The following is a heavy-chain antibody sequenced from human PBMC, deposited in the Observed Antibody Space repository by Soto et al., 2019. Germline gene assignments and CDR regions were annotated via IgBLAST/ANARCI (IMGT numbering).Heavy chain of an antibody. CDR2: INAGNGNT. Sequence: QVQLVQSGAEVKKPGASVKVSCKASGYTFTSYAMHWVRQAPGQRLEWMGWINAGNGNTKYSQKFQGRVTITRDTSASTAYMELSSLRSEDTAVYYCARDLVSIAVAGTIDYWGQGTLVTVSS. CDR3: ARDLVSIAVAGTIDY. D-gene: IGHD6-19*01. CDR1: GYTFTSYA. J-gene: IGHJ4*02. V-gene: IGHV1-3*01.